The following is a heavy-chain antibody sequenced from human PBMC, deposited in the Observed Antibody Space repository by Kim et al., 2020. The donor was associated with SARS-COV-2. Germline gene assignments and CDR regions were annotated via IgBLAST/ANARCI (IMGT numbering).Heavy chain of an antibody. CDR3: AKDKVGSGWLRDPGDY. J-gene: IGHJ4*02. V-gene: IGHV3-23*01. Sequence: GGSLRLSCAASGFTFSSYAMSWVRQAPGKGLEWVSAISGSGGSTYYADSVKGRFTISRDNSKNTLYLQMNSLRAEDTAVYYCAKDKVGSGWLRDPGDYWGQGTLVTVSS. D-gene: IGHD6-19*01. CDR2: ISGSGGST. CDR1: GFTFSSYA.